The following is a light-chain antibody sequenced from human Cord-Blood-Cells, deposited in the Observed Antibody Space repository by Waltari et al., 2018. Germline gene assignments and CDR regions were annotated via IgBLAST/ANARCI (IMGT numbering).Light chain of an antibody. CDR1: CSNIGSNY. J-gene: IGLJ2*01. CDR3: AAWDDSLSGVV. Sequence: QSVLTQPPSASGTPGQRVTISCSGRCSNIGSNYVYWYQQLPGTAPKRLIYRNNQRPSGVPDRFSGSKSGTSASLAISGLRSEDEADYYCAAWDDSLSGVVFGGGTKLTFL. V-gene: IGLV1-47*01. CDR2: RNN.